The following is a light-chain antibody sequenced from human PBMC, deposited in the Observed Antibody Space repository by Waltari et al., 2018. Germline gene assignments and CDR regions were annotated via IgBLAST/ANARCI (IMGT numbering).Light chain of an antibody. Sequence: DIQITQSPSSLSASVGDRVTITSRARQSINRYLHWYQQKPGKAPKLLIYAASSLQSGVPSRFSVSGSGTDFTLTISSLQPEDFATYYCQQSYGTPPTFGQGTKVEIK. CDR1: QSINRY. CDR3: QQSYGTPPT. V-gene: IGKV1-39*01. CDR2: AAS. J-gene: IGKJ1*01.